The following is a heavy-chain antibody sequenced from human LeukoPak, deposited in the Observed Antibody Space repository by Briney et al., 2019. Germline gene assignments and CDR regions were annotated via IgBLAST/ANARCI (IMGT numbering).Heavy chain of an antibody. Sequence: GASVKVSCKASGYIFTTYGVSWVRQAPGQGLEWMGWISAYNGNTDYPQKLQGRVTVTTDTSTSTAYMELRSLRSDDTAVYYCARGIYSDYWGQGTLVTVSS. CDR3: ARGIYSDY. V-gene: IGHV1-18*01. J-gene: IGHJ4*02. CDR2: ISAYNGNT. CDR1: GYIFTTYG.